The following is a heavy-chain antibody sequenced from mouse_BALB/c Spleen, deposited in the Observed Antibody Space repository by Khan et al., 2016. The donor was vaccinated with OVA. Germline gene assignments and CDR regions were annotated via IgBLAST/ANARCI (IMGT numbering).Heavy chain of an antibody. CDR3: ARKNGSDFDY. Sequence: VQLKESGPELVKPGASVKISCKASGYSFTGYFMNWVMQSHGKSLEWIGRINPHIGETFYNQKFKGRATLTVDESSSTAHMELRSLASEDSAVYYCARKNGSDFDYWGQGTTLTVSS. CDR1: GYSFTGYF. J-gene: IGHJ2*01. CDR2: INPHIGET. V-gene: IGHV1-20*02. D-gene: IGHD1-1*01.